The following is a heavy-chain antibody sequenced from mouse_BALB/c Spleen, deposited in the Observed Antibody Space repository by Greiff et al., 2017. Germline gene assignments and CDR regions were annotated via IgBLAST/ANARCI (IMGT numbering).Heavy chain of an antibody. D-gene: IGHD2-3*01. CDR3: ARWLLLRWYFDV. Sequence: VQLQQSGAELVKPGASVKLSCKASGYTFTSYWMHWVKQRPGQGLEWIGEIDPSDSYTNYNQKFKGKATLTVDKSSSTAYMQLSSLTSEDSAVYYCARWLLLRWYFDVWGAGTTVTVSS. J-gene: IGHJ1*01. CDR1: GYTFTSYW. V-gene: IGHV1-69*02. CDR2: IDPSDSYT.